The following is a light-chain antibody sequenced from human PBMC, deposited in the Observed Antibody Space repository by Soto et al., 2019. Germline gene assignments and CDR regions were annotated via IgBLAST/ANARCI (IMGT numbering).Light chain of an antibody. Sequence: EIVLTQSPATLSLSPGERATLSCRASQSVSNFLAWYQQKTGQAPRLLIYDASNRATGIPARFSGSGSGTDFTLTISSLEPEDFAVYYCQQRSNSFTFGPGTKVDIK. CDR1: QSVSNF. J-gene: IGKJ3*01. CDR2: DAS. V-gene: IGKV3-11*01. CDR3: QQRSNSFT.